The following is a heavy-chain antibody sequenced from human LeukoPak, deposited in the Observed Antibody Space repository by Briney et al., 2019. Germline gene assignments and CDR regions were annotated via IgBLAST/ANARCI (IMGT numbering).Heavy chain of an antibody. CDR2: INPNSGST. D-gene: IGHD3-10*01. CDR3: ARGASYYASGSSFP. V-gene: IGHV1-2*02. Sequence: ASVKVSCKASGDTSIDNYSFWSRQAPGQGLYWMCWINPNSGSTRYAHEYEGRVTTTKDTSINTVYIALSTLTPDDTAVYYCARGASYYASGSSFPWGQGTLVPVSS. CDR1: GDTSIDNY. J-gene: IGHJ5*02.